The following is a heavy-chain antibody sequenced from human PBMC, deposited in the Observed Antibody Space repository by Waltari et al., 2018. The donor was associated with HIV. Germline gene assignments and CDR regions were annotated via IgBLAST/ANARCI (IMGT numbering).Heavy chain of an antibody. Sequence: QLVESGGGLVQPGGSLRLSCAASTFTFTSYWMHWVRQAPGKGLVGVSRINSDGRSTSYADSVKGRFTISRDNAKNTLYLQMNSLKVEDTAVYYCARAYYDSGSNWFDPWGQGTLVTVSS. J-gene: IGHJ5*02. D-gene: IGHD3-10*01. CDR3: ARAYYDSGSNWFDP. V-gene: IGHV3-74*01. CDR1: TFTFTSYW. CDR2: INSDGRST.